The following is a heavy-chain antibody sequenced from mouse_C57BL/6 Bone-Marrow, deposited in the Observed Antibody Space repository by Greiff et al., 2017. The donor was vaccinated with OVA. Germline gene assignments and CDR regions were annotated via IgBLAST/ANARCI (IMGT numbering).Heavy chain of an antibody. D-gene: IGHD1-1*01. Sequence: VKLQQSGAELARPGASVKLSCKASGYTFTSYGISWVKQRTGQGLEWIGEIYPRSGNTYYNEKFKGKATLTADKSSSTAYMELCSLTSEDSAVYFCARGVYGRRYCDVWGTGTTVTVSS. CDR3: ARGVYGRRYCDV. V-gene: IGHV1-81*01. CDR2: IYPRSGNT. CDR1: GYTFTSYG. J-gene: IGHJ1*03.